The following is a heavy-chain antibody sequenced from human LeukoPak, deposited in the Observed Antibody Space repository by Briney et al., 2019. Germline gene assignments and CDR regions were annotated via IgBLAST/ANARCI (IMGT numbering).Heavy chain of an antibody. CDR2: ISSSSSYI. J-gene: IGHJ4*02. V-gene: IGHV3-21*04. D-gene: IGHD3-10*01. Sequence: GGSLRLSCAASGFTFSSYSMNWVRQAPGKGLEWVSSISSSSSYIYYADSVKGRFTISRDNSKNTLYLQMNSLRAEDTAVYYCAKGYGSGSSYDYWGQGTLVTVSS. CDR3: AKGYGSGSSYDY. CDR1: GFTFSSYS.